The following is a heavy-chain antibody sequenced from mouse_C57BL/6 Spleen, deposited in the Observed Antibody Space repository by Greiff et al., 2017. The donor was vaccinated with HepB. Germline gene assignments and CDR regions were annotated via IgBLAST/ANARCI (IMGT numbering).Heavy chain of an antibody. V-gene: IGHV1-82*01. CDR2: IYPGDGDT. D-gene: IGHD2-1*01. J-gene: IGHJ4*01. CDR1: GYAFSSSW. Sequence: QVQLQQSGPELVKPGASVKISCKASGYAFSSSWMNWVKQRPGKGLEWIGRIYPGDGDTNYNGKFKGKATLTADKSSSPAYMQLSSLTSEDSAVYFCAKPSYNGNPPDAMGYWGQGTSVTVSS. CDR3: AKPSYNGNPPDAMGY.